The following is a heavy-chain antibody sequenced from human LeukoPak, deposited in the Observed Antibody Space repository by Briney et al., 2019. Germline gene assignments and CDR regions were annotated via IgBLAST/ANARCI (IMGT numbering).Heavy chain of an antibody. CDR1: GGPISGYY. D-gene: IGHD6-13*01. Sequence: SETLSLTCTVSGGPISGYYWSWIRQPPGRRLEYSAYIYYSGATNYNPSLEGRVTNSVDTSKNQFSLKLSSVTAADTAVYYCARFSSSTWAFDFWGQGILVTVSS. V-gene: IGHV4-59*12. CDR3: ARFSSSTWAFDF. CDR2: IYYSGAT. J-gene: IGHJ4*02.